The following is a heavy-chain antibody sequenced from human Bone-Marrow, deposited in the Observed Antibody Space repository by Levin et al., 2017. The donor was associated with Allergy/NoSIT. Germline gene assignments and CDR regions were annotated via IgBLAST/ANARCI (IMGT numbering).Heavy chain of an antibody. CDR3: ARGRPEWFGELFGGYYFDY. CDR1: GGSISSGGYS. J-gene: IGHJ4*02. D-gene: IGHD3-10*01. V-gene: IGHV4-30-2*01. Sequence: SETLSLTCAVSGGSISSGGYSWSWIRQPPGKGLEWIGYIYHSGSTYYNPSLKSRVTISVDRSKNQFSLKLSSVTAADTAVYYCARGRPEWFGELFGGYYFDYWGQGTLVTVSS. CDR2: IYHSGST.